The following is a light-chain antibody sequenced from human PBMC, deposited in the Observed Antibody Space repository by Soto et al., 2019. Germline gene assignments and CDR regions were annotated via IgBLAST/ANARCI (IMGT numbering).Light chain of an antibody. CDR1: SSDVGRYNL. Sequence: QSVLTQPASVSGSPGQSITISCTGTSSDVGRYNLVSWYQQHPGKAPKLIIHEDSKRSSGLSNRFSGSKSGNTASLTISGLQAEDEAHYYCCSYAGSSTYVFGTGTKVTVL. CDR2: EDS. V-gene: IGLV2-23*01. CDR3: CSYAGSSTYV. J-gene: IGLJ1*01.